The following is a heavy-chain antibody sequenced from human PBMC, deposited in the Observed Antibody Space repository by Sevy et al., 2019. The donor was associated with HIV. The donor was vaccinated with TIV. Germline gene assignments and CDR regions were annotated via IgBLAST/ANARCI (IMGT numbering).Heavy chain of an antibody. Sequence: ASVKVSCKASGGTFSSYIVSWVRQAPGQGLEWMGGITPVLGTTNYAHKFQGRVTITADESTSTVYMEMGRLKSEDTAVYYWARWSISIDYWGQGTLVTVSS. V-gene: IGHV1-69*13. J-gene: IGHJ4*02. CDR3: ARWSISIDY. CDR2: ITPVLGTT. CDR1: GGTFSSYI.